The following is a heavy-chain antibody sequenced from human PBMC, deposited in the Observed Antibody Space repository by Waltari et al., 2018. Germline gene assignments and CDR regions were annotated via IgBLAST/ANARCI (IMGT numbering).Heavy chain of an antibody. CDR3: ATSRYRCGAGFDY. CDR1: GGSFSGYY. D-gene: IGHD1-1*01. Sequence: QVQLQQWGAGLLKPSDTLSLTCAVYGGSFSGYYLRWLPRPPGKGMGWIEEINQSGTSNYSPSLKSRVTMSVDASKNQFSLKRRSVTAADTAVYDRATSRYRCGAGFDYWGQGTLVTVSS. J-gene: IGHJ4*02. V-gene: IGHV4-34*01. CDR2: INQSGTS.